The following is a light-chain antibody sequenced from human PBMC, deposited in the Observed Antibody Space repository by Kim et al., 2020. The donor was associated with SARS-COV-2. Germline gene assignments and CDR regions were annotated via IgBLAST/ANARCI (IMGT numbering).Light chain of an antibody. V-gene: IGLV3-19*01. J-gene: IGLJ2*01. CDR3: NSRDSNDNVV. CDR2: GKN. Sequence: SSELTQDPAVSVALGQTVRITCQGDSLRSYYATWYQQKPGQAPILVIYGKNNRPSWIPDRFSGSSSGNTASLTITGTQAGDEADYYCNSRDSNDNVVIGG. CDR1: SLRSYY.